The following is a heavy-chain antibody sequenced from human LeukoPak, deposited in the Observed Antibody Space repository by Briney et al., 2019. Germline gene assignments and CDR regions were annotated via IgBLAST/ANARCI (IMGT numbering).Heavy chain of an antibody. CDR1: GGSFSGYY. CDR2: INHSGST. Sequence: SETLSLTCAVYGGSFSGYYWSWIRQPPGKGLEWIGEINHSGSTNYNPSLKSRVTISVDTSKNQFSLKLSSVTAADTAVYYCATALQKYPKVAFDIWGQGTMVTVSS. CDR3: ATALQKYPKVAFDI. V-gene: IGHV4-34*01. J-gene: IGHJ3*02. D-gene: IGHD2-2*01.